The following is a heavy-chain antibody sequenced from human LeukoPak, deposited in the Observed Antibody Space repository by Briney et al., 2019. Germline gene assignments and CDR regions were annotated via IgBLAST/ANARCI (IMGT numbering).Heavy chain of an antibody. J-gene: IGHJ4*02. D-gene: IGHD2-2*01. CDR2: IIDSGSST. CDR1: GFTFSSYA. CDR3: AKSHCVVSRGYFDY. V-gene: IGHV3-23*01. Sequence: GGSLRLSCAASGFTFSSYAMTWVRQAPGKGLEWVSTIIDSGSSTYYADYVKGGFTLFRDNSKNTLFVQMNSLGAEDTAVYYCAKSHCVVSRGYFDYWGQGTLVTVSS.